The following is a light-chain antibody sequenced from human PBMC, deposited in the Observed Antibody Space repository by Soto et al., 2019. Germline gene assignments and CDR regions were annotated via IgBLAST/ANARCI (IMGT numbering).Light chain of an antibody. V-gene: IGLV8-61*01. CDR1: SGSVSTSYY. Sequence: QTVVTQEPSFSVSPGGTVTLTCGLSSGSVSTSYYPSWYQQTPGQAPRTLIYSTNTRSSGVPDRFSGSIVGNKAALTITGAQADDESDYSCVLYMGSLWVFGGGTKLTVL. J-gene: IGLJ3*02. CDR3: VLYMGSLWV. CDR2: STN.